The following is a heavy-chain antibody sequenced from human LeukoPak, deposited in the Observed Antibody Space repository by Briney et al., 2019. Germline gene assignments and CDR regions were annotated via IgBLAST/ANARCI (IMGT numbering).Heavy chain of an antibody. CDR3: ARHFRGSLTAIYYEYGMDV. CDR2: MYYSGTT. Sequence: NTSETLSLTCTVSGGSISSHYWSWIRQPPGKGLEWIGYMYYSGTTNYNPSLKSRVSMSVDTSKYQFSLKLNYVTAADTAVYYCARHFRGSLTAIYYEYGMDVWGQGTTVAIAS. D-gene: IGHD2-21*02. V-gene: IGHV4-59*08. J-gene: IGHJ6*02. CDR1: GGSISSHY.